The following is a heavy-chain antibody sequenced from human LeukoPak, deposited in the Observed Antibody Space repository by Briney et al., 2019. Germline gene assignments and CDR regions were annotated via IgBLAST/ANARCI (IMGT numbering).Heavy chain of an antibody. V-gene: IGHV3-48*04. Sequence: TAGSLRLSCVASGFTFRSYSMNWVRQAPGKGLEWVSYISSTSRTIYYADSMKGRFTISRDNAKNSLYLQMNGLRAEDTAVYYCARELVVPAAISSYDAFDIWGQGTMVTVSS. CDR1: GFTFRSYS. CDR3: ARELVVPAAISSYDAFDI. J-gene: IGHJ3*02. D-gene: IGHD2-2*01. CDR2: ISSTSRTI.